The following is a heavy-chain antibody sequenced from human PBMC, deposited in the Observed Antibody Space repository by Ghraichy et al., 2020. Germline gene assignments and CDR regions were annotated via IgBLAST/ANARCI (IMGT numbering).Heavy chain of an antibody. CDR3: ARGWILSTYYYVRDV. V-gene: IGHV4-59*12. CDR2: LYYSGPT. J-gene: IGHJ6*02. CDR1: GGAIANYF. Sequence: SDTLSLTCTVSGGAIANYFWSWIRQATGKGLEWIGYLYYSGPTEYNPSLKSRVTISIDTSNTKFSLEVSYLTAADTAVYYCARGWILSTYYYVRDVWGQGTTDTVSS. D-gene: IGHD1-1*01.